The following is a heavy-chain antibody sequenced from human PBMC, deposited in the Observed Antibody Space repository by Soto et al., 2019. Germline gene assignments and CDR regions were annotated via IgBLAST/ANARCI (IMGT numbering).Heavy chain of an antibody. CDR3: AADPPSEENDAFDI. CDR2: IHPSGGIT. V-gene: IGHV1-46*03. J-gene: IGHJ3*02. Sequence: QVQLVQSGAEVKKPGASVKVSCKASGYTSTPEYIHWVRQAPGQGLEWMGIIHPSGGITNYSQKYQGRVTMARDTSTTTGHMELRSRRSDDTAVYYCAADPPSEENDAFDIWGQGTMVTVSS. CDR1: GYTSTPEY.